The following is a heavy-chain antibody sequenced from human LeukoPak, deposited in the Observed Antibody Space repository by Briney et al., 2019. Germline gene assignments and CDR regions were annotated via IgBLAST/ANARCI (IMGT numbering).Heavy chain of an antibody. CDR1: GGSISSYY. CDR2: IYYSGST. J-gene: IGHJ4*02. CDR3: ARNDFWSGTYYFDY. V-gene: IGHV4-59*01. Sequence: PSQTLSLTCTVSGGSISSYYWSWIRQPPGKGLEWIGYIYYSGSTNYNPSLKSRVTISVDTSKNQFSLKLSSVTAADTAVYYCARNDFWSGTYYFDYWGQGTLVTVSS. D-gene: IGHD3-3*01.